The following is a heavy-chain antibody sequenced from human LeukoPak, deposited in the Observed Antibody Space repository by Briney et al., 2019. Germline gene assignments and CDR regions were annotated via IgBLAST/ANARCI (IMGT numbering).Heavy chain of an antibody. D-gene: IGHD3-10*01. Sequence: GGSLRLSCAASGFTFSNYAMSWVRQAPGKGLVWVSRINSDGSSTSYADSVKGRFTISRDNAKNTLYLQMNSLRAEDTAVYYCARGLTMVRGVIPNWFDPWGQGTLVTVSS. J-gene: IGHJ5*02. CDR3: ARGLTMVRGVIPNWFDP. CDR2: INSDGSST. CDR1: GFTFSNYA. V-gene: IGHV3-74*01.